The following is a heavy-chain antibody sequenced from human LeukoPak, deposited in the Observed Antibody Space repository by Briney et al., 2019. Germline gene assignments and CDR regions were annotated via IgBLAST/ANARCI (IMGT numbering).Heavy chain of an antibody. V-gene: IGHV4-30-4*08. Sequence: SQTLSLTCTVSGGSISSGDYYWSWIRQPPGKGLEWIGYIYYSGSTYYNPSLKSRVTISVDTSKNQFSLKLSSVTAADTAVYYCARRFSGYFVDAFDIWGQGTMVTVSS. D-gene: IGHD3-22*01. CDR3: ARRFSGYFVDAFDI. CDR1: GGSISSGDYY. CDR2: IYYSGST. J-gene: IGHJ3*02.